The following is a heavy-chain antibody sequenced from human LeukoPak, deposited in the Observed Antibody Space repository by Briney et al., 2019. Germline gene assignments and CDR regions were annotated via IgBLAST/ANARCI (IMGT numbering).Heavy chain of an antibody. Sequence: GGSLRLSCAASGFTFSSYAMSWVRQAPGKGLEWVSAISGSGGSTYYADSVKGRFTISRDNSKNTLYLQMNSLRAEDTAVYYCARDYIPTGHSYGYVRFDPWGQGTLVTVSS. V-gene: IGHV3-23*01. CDR2: ISGSGGST. J-gene: IGHJ5*02. D-gene: IGHD5-18*01. CDR1: GFTFSSYA. CDR3: ARDYIPTGHSYGYVRFDP.